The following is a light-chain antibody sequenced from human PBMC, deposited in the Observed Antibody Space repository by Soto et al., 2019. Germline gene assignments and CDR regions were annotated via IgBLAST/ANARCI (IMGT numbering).Light chain of an antibody. CDR2: EVS. J-gene: IGKJ3*01. Sequence: DIVMTQTPLALSVTPGQPATISCRSSQSLLHTDGKTYLHWYMQRPVQTPRLLIYEVSRRFSGAPDRFSGSGSKTFFTLKISRVEADDVGNYYCLQTLQPIFSFGPGTKVDL. V-gene: IGKV2D-29*01. CDR1: QSLLHTDGKTY. CDR3: LQTLQPIFS.